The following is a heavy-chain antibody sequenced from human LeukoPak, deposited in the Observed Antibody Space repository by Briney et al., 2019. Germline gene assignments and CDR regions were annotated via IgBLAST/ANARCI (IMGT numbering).Heavy chain of an antibody. J-gene: IGHJ4*02. CDR3: AKGAYSSSWYEFGY. Sequence: PGGSLRHSCAASGFTFCRDAMSWGREAPGKRLERVSTISDSAGSTYYAGSVRGRFTISRDNSKNTLYLQMNSLRAEDTAVYYCAKGAYSSSWYEFGYWGQGTLVTVSS. CDR2: ISDSAGST. D-gene: IGHD6-13*01. V-gene: IGHV3-23*01. CDR1: GFTFCRDA.